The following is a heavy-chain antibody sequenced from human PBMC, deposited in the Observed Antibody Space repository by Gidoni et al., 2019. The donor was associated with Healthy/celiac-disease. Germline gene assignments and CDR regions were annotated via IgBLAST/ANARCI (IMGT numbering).Heavy chain of an antibody. V-gene: IGHV3-7*03. CDR2: IKQDGSGK. Sequence: EVQLVESGGGLVQPGGSLRLYCAASGFTFSNYWMSWVRQAPGKGPEWVANIKQDGSGKYYVDSVKGRFTISRDNAKNSLYLQMNSLTAEDTAVYYCGRESRGTGGDYWGQGTLVTVSS. D-gene: IGHD7-27*01. J-gene: IGHJ4*02. CDR3: GRESRGTGGDY. CDR1: GFTFSNYW.